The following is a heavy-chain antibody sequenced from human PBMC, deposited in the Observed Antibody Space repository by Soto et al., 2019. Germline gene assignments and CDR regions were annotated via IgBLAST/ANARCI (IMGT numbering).Heavy chain of an antibody. Sequence: EVQLLESGGGLVQPGGSLRLSCAASGFTFSSYAMSWVRQAPGKGLEGVSAISGSGGSTYYADSVKGRFTNSRDNSKNTRDLQMNSLRAEDTAVYYRAKAKLGYCSSTRCRPYWYFDLWGRGTLVTVSS. CDR3: AKAKLGYCSSTRCRPYWYFDL. CDR1: GFTFSSYA. V-gene: IGHV3-23*01. CDR2: ISGSGGST. J-gene: IGHJ2*01. D-gene: IGHD2-2*01.